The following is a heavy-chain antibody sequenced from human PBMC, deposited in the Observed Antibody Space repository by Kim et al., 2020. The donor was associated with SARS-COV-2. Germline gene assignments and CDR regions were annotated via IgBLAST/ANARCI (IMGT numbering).Heavy chain of an antibody. CDR2: INHSGST. V-gene: IGHV4-34*01. Sequence: SETLSLTCAVYGGSFSGYYWSWIRQPPGKGLEWIGEINHSGSTNYNPSLKSRVTISVDTSKNQFSLKLSSVTAADTAVYYCARGLSGLELPPTFDYWGQG. D-gene: IGHD1-7*01. CDR3: ARGLSGLELPPTFDY. CDR1: GGSFSGYY. J-gene: IGHJ4*02.